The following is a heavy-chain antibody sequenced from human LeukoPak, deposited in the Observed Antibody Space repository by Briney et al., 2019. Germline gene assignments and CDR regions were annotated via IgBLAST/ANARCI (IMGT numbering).Heavy chain of an antibody. V-gene: IGHV5-51*01. CDR2: IYPGDSDT. D-gene: IGHD2-15*01. CDR3: ARRDVVVVAATDHDAFDI. CDR1: GYSFTSYW. J-gene: IGHJ3*02. Sequence: GESLQISCKGSGYSFTSYWIGWVRQMPGKGLEWMGIIYPGDSDTRYSPSFQGQVTISADKSISTAYLQWSSLKASDTAMYYCARRDVVVVAATDHDAFDIWGQGTMVTVSS.